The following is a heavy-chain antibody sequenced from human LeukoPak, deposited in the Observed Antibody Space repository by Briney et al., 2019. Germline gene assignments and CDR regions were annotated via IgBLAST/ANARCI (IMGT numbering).Heavy chain of an antibody. CDR1: GFTFSSYE. CDR3: ARVPYYYDSSGYYNYYMDV. D-gene: IGHD3-22*01. V-gene: IGHV3-48*03. CDR2: IGSSGGTI. Sequence: GGSLRLSCAASGFTFSSYEMNWVRQAPGKGLEWVSYIGSSGGTIFYADSVKGRFTISRDNANNSLYLQMNSLRAEDTAVYYCARVPYYYDSSGYYNYYMDVWGKGTTVTISS. J-gene: IGHJ6*03.